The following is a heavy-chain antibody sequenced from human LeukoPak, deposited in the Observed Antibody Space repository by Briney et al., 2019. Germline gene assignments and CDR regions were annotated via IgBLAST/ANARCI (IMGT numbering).Heavy chain of an antibody. CDR3: ARGQYCSGGSCYYSDY. D-gene: IGHD2-15*01. Sequence: PSETLSLTCAVSGGSISSSNWWSWVRQPPGKGLEWIGEIYHSGSTNYNPSLKSRVTISVDKSKNQFSLKLSSVTATDTAVYYCARGQYCSGGSCYYSDYWGQGTLVTVSS. J-gene: IGHJ4*02. CDR1: GGSISSSNW. V-gene: IGHV4-4*02. CDR2: IYHSGST.